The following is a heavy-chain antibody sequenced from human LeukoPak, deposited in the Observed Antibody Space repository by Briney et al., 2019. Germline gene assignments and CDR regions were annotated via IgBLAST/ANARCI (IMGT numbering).Heavy chain of an antibody. V-gene: IGHV3-15*01. CDR1: GFTFSNAW. Sequence: GGSLRLSCAASGFTFSNAWMSWVRQAPGKGLEWVGRIKSKTDGGTTDYAAPVKGRLTISRDDSKNTLYLQMNSLKTEDTAVYYCTTDLTLWFGKLSQCGYWGQGTLVTVSS. CDR3: TTDLTLWFGKLSQCGY. CDR2: IKSKTDGGTT. J-gene: IGHJ4*02. D-gene: IGHD3-10*01.